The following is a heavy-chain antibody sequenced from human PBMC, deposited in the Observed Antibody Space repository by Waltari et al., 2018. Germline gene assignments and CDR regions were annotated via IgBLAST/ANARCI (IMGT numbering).Heavy chain of an antibody. CDR1: GFTFSSYG. V-gene: IGHV3-30*18. D-gene: IGHD2-2*01. CDR3: AKAGPSSHPIDY. Sequence: QVQLVESGGGVVQPGRSLRLSCAASGFTFSSYGMHWVRQAPGKGLEGVAVISYDGSNKYYADSVKGRFTISRDNSKNTLYLQMNSLRAEDTAVYYCAKAGPSSHPIDYWGQGTLVTVSS. J-gene: IGHJ4*02. CDR2: ISYDGSNK.